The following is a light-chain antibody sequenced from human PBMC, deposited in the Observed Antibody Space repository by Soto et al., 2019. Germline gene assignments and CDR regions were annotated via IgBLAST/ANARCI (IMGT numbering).Light chain of an antibody. CDR3: QQSYSTPLT. V-gene: IGKV1-39*01. J-gene: IGKJ4*01. CDR2: GAS. CDR1: ERISSY. Sequence: DIQMTQSPSSLSASVGDRVTITCRASERISSYLNWYHQKPGKAPKLLIYGASNLQSAVPSRFSGSGSGTDFTLTISSLQPEDCATYYCQQSYSTPLTFGGGTKVDIK.